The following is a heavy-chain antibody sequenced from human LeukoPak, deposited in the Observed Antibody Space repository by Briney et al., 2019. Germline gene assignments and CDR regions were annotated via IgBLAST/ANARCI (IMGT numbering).Heavy chain of an antibody. CDR1: GFTFSSYG. CDR2: ISYDGSNK. Sequence: GGSLRLSCAASGFTFSSYGMHWVRQAPGKGLEWVAVISYDGSNKYYADSVKGRFTISRDNSKNTLYLQMNSLRAEDTAVYYCAKDLMNIVVEKTTEDDDYWGQGTLVTVSS. D-gene: IGHD2-2*01. J-gene: IGHJ4*02. CDR3: AKDLMNIVVEKTTEDDDY. V-gene: IGHV3-30*18.